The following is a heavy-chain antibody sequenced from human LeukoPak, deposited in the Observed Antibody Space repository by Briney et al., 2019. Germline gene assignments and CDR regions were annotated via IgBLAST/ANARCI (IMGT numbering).Heavy chain of an antibody. J-gene: IGHJ4*02. D-gene: IGHD5-24*01. Sequence: PGGSLRLSCAASGFTFSDFYMAWFRQAPGEGLEWISYISTSATTIYYADSVKGRFTMSRGNAKNSLSLQMNSLRGEDTAVYYCARYNHLRGQLDWGQGTLVTVSS. CDR3: ARYNHLRGQLD. CDR1: GFTFSDFY. V-gene: IGHV3-11*04. CDR2: ISTSATTI.